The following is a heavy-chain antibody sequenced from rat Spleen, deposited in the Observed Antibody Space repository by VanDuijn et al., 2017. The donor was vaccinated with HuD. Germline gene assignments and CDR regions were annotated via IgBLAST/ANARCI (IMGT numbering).Heavy chain of an antibody. V-gene: IGHV5-25*01. J-gene: IGHJ3*01. CDR3: ARHGGLRNWFAY. D-gene: IGHD4-1*01. CDR2: ITSGGSNT. CDR1: GFTFSNFV. Sequence: EVQLVESGGGLVQPGRSLKLSCAASGFTFSNFVMAWVRQAPKKGLEWVASITSGGSNTYYPDSVKGRFTISRDNAKSTLYLQMDSLRSEDTATYYCARHGGLRNWFAYWGQGTLVTVSS.